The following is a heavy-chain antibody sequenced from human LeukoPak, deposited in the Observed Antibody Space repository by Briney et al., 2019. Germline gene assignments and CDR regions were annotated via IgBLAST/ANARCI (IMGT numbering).Heavy chain of an antibody. V-gene: IGHV7-4-1*02. CDR3: ARGRLGQQLASRPGGY. CDR2: INTITGSP. Sequence: GASVKVSCKASGYTFTSYAMNWLRQAPGQGLEWMGWINTITGSPTYAQGFTGQFVFSLDTSVSTAYLQISSLKAEDTAVYYCARGRLGQQLASRPGGYWGQGTLVTVSS. D-gene: IGHD6-13*01. J-gene: IGHJ4*02. CDR1: GYTFTSYA.